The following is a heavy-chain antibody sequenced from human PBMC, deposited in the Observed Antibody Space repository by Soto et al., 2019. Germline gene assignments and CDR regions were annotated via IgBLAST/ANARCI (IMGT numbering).Heavy chain of an antibody. D-gene: IGHD1-1*01. V-gene: IGHV3-23*01. CDR1: GFTFTSYA. CDR2: IGYSGGTT. J-gene: IGHJ6*02. CDR3: AKDRPYTWEVGDKYGMDV. Sequence: EVQLLESGGGLLQPGGSLRLSCAASGFTFTSYAMSWVRQAPGKGLQWVSTIGYSGGTTYYADSVKGRFTISRDNSKHTLYLQMNSLRAEDTAIYYCAKDRPYTWEVGDKYGMDVWGQGTTVTVSS.